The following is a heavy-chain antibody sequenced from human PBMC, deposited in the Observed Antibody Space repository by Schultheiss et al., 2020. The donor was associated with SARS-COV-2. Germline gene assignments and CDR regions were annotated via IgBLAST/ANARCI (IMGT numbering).Heavy chain of an antibody. J-gene: IGHJ5*02. CDR1: GYSISSGYY. V-gene: IGHV4-38-2*02. D-gene: IGHD4-23*01. CDR2: IYHSGST. CDR3: ARSPGIGGWFDP. Sequence: SETLSLTCTVSGYSISSGYYWGWIRQPPGKGLEWIGSIYHSGSTYYNPSLKSRVTISVDKSKNQFSLKLSSVTAADTAVYYCARSPGIGGWFDPWGQGTLVTVSS.